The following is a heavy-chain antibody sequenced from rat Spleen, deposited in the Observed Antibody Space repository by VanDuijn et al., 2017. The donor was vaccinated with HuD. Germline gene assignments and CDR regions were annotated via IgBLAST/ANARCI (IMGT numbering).Heavy chain of an antibody. CDR1: GFTFSNYY. V-gene: IGHV5-25*01. CDR2: ITSAGGNT. CDR3: AKRGWYYFDY. J-gene: IGHJ2*01. Sequence: EVRLVESGGGLVQPGRSLKLSCAASGFTFSNYYMAWVRQAPTKGLEWVATITSAGGNTYYPDSVKGRFTISRDNAETTLYLQMDSLRSEDTATYYCAKRGWYYFDYWGQGVMVTVSS.